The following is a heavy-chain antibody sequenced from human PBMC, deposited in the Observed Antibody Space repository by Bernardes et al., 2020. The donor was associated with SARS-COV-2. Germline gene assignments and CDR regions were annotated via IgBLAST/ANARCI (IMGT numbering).Heavy chain of an antibody. V-gene: IGHV1-24*01. CDR2: FDPEDGET. CDR3: AVRPHYDYIWGSYRRTVPDAFDI. CDR1: GYTLTELS. J-gene: IGHJ3*02. D-gene: IGHD3-16*02. Sequence: ASVKVSCKVSGYTLTELSMHWVRQAPGKGLEWMGGFDPEDGETIYAQKFQGRVTMTEDTSTDTAYMELSSLRSEDTAVYYCAVRPHYDYIWGSYRRTVPDAFDIWGQGTMVTVSS.